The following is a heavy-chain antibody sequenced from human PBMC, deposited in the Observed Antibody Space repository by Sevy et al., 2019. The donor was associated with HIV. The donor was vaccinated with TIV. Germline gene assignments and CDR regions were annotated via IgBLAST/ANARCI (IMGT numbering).Heavy chain of an antibody. CDR2: INHSGST. V-gene: IGHV4-34*01. J-gene: IGHJ3*02. CDR3: ARVEMATMHAFDI. CDR1: GGSFSGYY. Sequence: SETLSLTCAVYGGSFSGYYWSWIRQPPGKGLEWIGEINHSGSTNYNPSLKSRVTISVATSKNQFSLKLSSVTAADTAVYYCARVEMATMHAFDIWGQGTMVTVSS. D-gene: IGHD5-12*01.